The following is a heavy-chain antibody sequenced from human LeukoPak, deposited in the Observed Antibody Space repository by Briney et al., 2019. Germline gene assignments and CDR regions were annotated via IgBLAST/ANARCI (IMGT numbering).Heavy chain of an antibody. CDR1: GFTFSSYS. J-gene: IGHJ3*02. CDR2: ISSSSSYI. CDR3: ARDHDSSGYYGGNAFDI. V-gene: IGHV3-21*01. Sequence: GGSLRLSCTASGFTFSSYSMNWVRQAPGKGLEWVSSISSSSSYIYYADSVKGRFTISRDNAKNSLYLQRNSLRAEDTAVYYCARDHDSSGYYGGNAFDIWGQGTMVTVSS. D-gene: IGHD3-22*01.